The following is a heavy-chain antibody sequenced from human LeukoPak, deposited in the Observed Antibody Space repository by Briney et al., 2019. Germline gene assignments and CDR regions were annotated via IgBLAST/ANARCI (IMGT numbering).Heavy chain of an antibody. J-gene: IGHJ3*02. CDR2: IRYDGSNK. Sequence: PGGSLRLSCAASGFTFSSYGMHWVGQAPGKGLEWVAFIRYDGSNKYYADSVKGRFTISRDNSKNTLYLQMNSLRAEDTAVYYCAKRDYYDTPAQYAFDIWGQGTMVTVSS. V-gene: IGHV3-30*02. CDR1: GFTFSSYG. D-gene: IGHD3-22*01. CDR3: AKRDYYDTPAQYAFDI.